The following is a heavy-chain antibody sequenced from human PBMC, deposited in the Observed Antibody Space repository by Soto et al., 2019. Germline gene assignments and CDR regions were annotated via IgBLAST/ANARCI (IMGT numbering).Heavy chain of an antibody. D-gene: IGHD5-12*01. CDR3: VRDRGYTGYDLEY. Sequence: EVQLVESGGGLIQPGGSLRVSCAASGFPFRTYAMNWVRQAPGKGLEWVSYIYHNSDTIYYADSVKGRFTISRDNAKNSLYLQMNSLRDEETAVYYCVRDRGYTGYDLEYWGQGTLVTVSS. J-gene: IGHJ4*02. CDR1: GFPFRTYA. V-gene: IGHV3-48*02. CDR2: IYHNSDTI.